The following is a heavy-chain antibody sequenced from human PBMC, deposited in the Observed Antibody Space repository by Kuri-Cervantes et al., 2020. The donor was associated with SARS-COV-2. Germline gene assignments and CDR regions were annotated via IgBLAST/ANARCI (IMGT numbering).Heavy chain of an antibody. Sequence: GESLKISCEGSGNRFTGYWITWVRQMPGKGLEWMGAIDPTDSNTKYSPSFEGHVSISGDSSINTVYLQWSSLKASDTAMYCCARGAYNSPLEDWGQGTLVTVSS. D-gene: IGHD1-1*01. CDR1: GNRFTGYW. J-gene: IGHJ4*02. V-gene: IGHV5-10-1*01. CDR3: ARGAYNSPLED. CDR2: IDPTDSNT.